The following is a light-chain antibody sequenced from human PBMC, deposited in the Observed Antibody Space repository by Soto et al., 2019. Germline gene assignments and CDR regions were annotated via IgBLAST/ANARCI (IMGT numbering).Light chain of an antibody. J-gene: IGKJ3*01. CDR2: GAS. V-gene: IGKV3-20*01. CDR3: QHYGNTPPSVT. CDR1: QSLSSSY. Sequence: EIVLTQSPGTQSLSPGERATLSCRASQSLSSSYLVWYQQKPGQAPRLLIYGASSRATGIPDRFSGSGSGTDFTLTISRLEPEDFAVYYCQHYGNTPPSVTFGPGTKVDIK.